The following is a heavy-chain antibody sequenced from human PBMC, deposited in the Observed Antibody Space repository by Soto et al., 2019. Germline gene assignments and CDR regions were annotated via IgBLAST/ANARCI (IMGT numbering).Heavy chain of an antibody. Sequence: GGSLRLSCSASGFTFSSYAMHWVRQAPGKGLEYASAISSNGGSTYYADSVKGRFTISRDNSKNTLYLQMSSLRAEDTAVYYCVNKPVPDYWGQGTLVTVSS. J-gene: IGHJ4*02. V-gene: IGHV3-64D*08. CDR3: VNKPVPDY. CDR1: GFTFSSYA. D-gene: IGHD6-6*01. CDR2: ISSNGGST.